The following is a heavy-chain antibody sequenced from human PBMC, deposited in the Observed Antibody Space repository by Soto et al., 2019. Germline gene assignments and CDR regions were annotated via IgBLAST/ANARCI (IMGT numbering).Heavy chain of an antibody. D-gene: IGHD1-26*01. CDR3: ARVSQWEYYFDY. CDR1: GFTFSSYW. V-gene: IGHV3-74*01. Sequence: PGGSLRLSCAASGFTFSSYWMHWVRQAPGKGLVWVSRINSDGSSTSYADSVKGRFTISRDNAKNTLYPQMNSLRAEDTAVYYCARVSQWEYYFDYWGQGTLVTVSS. CDR2: INSDGSST. J-gene: IGHJ4*02.